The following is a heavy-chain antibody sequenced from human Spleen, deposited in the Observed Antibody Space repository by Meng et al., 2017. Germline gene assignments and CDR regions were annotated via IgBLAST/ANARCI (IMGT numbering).Heavy chain of an antibody. CDR1: RFTFSHYW. V-gene: IGHV3-7*01. D-gene: IGHD6-13*01. Sequence: GESLKISCAASRFTFSHYWVTWVRQAPGKGLEWVATIKQDGSEKYYLDSVKGRFTISRDNAKDSLYLQMNSLRAEDTAVYYCARASKMAAAGTGTNFDYWGQGTLVTVSS. CDR2: IKQDGSEK. CDR3: ARASKMAAAGTGTNFDY. J-gene: IGHJ4*02.